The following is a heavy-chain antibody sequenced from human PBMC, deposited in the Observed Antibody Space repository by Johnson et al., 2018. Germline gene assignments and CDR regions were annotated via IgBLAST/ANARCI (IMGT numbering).Heavy chain of an antibody. V-gene: IGHV3-30-3*01. CDR1: GFTFRSYA. Sequence: QLLESGGGVVQPGKSLRLSCAASGFTFRSYAMHWVREAPGKGLEWVAVISYDEINKYYTDSVKGRFIITRDKSKNTPSLKMKHLGEEDTAVYYCARGNTVTTFFDHWGQGTLVTVSS. CDR2: ISYDEINK. D-gene: IGHD4-17*01. CDR3: ARGNTVTTFFDH. J-gene: IGHJ4*02.